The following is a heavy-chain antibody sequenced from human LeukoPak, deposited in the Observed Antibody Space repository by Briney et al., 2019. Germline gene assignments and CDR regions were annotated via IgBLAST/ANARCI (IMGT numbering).Heavy chain of an antibody. V-gene: IGHV4-30-2*01. CDR1: GGSISSGGYY. Sequence: PSETLSLTCTVSGGSISSGGYYWSWIRQPPGKGLEWIGYIYHSGSTYYNPSLKSRVTISVDRSKNQFSLKLSSVTAADTAVYYCARVGAELVGGYYFDYWGQGTLVTVSS. CDR3: ARVGAELVGGYYFDY. CDR2: IYHSGST. D-gene: IGHD6-6*01. J-gene: IGHJ4*02.